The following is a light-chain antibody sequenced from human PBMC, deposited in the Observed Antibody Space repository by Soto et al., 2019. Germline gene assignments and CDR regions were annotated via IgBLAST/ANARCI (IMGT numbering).Light chain of an antibody. CDR3: ATWDSSLSGGV. CDR2: SNN. J-gene: IGLJ3*02. V-gene: IGLV1-44*01. Sequence: QSVLTQPPSASGTPGQRVTISCSGSKSNIGSNTVEWYQQLPGTAPKLLVYSNNQRPSGVPGRFSGSKSGTSATLGITGLQTGDEADYYCATWDSSLSGGVFGGGTKLTVL. CDR1: KSNIGSNT.